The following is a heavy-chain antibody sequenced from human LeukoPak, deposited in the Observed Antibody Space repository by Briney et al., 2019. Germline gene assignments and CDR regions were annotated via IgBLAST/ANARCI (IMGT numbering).Heavy chain of an antibody. V-gene: IGHV3-7*03. Sequence: GGSLRLSCAASGFTFSNYWMSWVRQVPGKGLEWVANIKQDGGEIYYVDSVRGRFTISRDNAKNSLCLQISSLRAEDAAIYYCARDKIVGATNFDYWGQGTLVTVSS. D-gene: IGHD1-26*01. CDR3: ARDKIVGATNFDY. CDR1: GFTFSNYW. J-gene: IGHJ4*02. CDR2: IKQDGGEI.